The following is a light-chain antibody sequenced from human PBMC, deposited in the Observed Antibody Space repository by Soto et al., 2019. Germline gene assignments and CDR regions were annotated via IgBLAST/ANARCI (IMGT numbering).Light chain of an antibody. CDR1: TSNIGTFY. CDR2: LGD. CDR3: AAWDDNLNAYV. Sequence: QSVLTQPPSASSTPGQTVTISCSESTSNIGTFYVYWYQHLPGTAPKLLIYLGDQRASGVSDRFSGSKSGTSASLAINGLRSDDEADYYCAAWDDNLNAYVFGSGTKLTVL. J-gene: IGLJ1*01. V-gene: IGLV1-47*02.